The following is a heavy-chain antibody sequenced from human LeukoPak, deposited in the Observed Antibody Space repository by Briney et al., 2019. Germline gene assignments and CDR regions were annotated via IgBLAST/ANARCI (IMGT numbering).Heavy chain of an antibody. CDR2: IYYSGST. D-gene: IGHD3-22*01. V-gene: IGHV4-59*08. J-gene: IGHJ4*02. CDR1: GGSISSYY. Sequence: PSETLSLTCTVSGGSISSYYWSWIRQPPGKGLEWIGYIYYSGSTYYNPSLKSRVTISVDTSKNQFSLKLSSVTAADTAVYYCARRIDSSGYYFDYWRQGTLVTVSS. CDR3: ARRIDSSGYYFDY.